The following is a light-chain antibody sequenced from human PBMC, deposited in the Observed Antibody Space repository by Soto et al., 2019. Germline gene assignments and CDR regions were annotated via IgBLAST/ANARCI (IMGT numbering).Light chain of an antibody. Sequence: AIRITQSPSSFSASTVDRVTITCRASQGISSYLAWYQQKPGKAPKPLIYAASTLQSGVPSRFSGSGSGTDFTLTISCLQSEDFATYYCQQYYSYPFTFGPGTKVDIK. CDR1: QGISSY. CDR3: QQYYSYPFT. J-gene: IGKJ3*01. V-gene: IGKV1-8*01. CDR2: AAS.